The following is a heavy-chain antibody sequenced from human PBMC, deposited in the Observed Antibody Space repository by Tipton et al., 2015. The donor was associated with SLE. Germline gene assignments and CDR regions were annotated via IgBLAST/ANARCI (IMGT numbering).Heavy chain of an antibody. D-gene: IGHD3-3*01. CDR3: ARHKDFLEWLSSANWFDP. V-gene: IGHV4-39*07. CDR1: GGSISSSSYY. CDR2: IYYSGST. J-gene: IGHJ5*02. Sequence: TLSLTCTVSGGSISSSSYYWGWIRQPPGKGLEWIGSIYYSGSTHYNPSLKSRVTISVDTSKNQFSLKLSSVTAADTAVYYCARHKDFLEWLSSANWFDPWGQGTLVTVSS.